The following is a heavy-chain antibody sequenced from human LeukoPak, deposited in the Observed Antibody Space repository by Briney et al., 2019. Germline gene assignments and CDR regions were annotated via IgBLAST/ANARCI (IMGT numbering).Heavy chain of an antibody. CDR2: ISSNGGST. CDR1: GFTFSSYA. CDR3: VKDLPITMVRGGTRRPDAFDI. J-gene: IGHJ3*02. Sequence: PGESLRLSCSASGFTFSSYAMHWVRQAPGKGLEYVSAISSNGGSTYYADSVKGRFTISRDNSKNTLYLQMSSLRAEDTAVYYCVKDLPITMVRGGTRRPDAFDIWGQGTMVTVSS. D-gene: IGHD3-10*01. V-gene: IGHV3-64D*06.